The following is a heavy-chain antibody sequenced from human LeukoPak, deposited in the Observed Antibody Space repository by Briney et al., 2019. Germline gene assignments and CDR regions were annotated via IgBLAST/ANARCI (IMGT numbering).Heavy chain of an antibody. V-gene: IGHV4-30-2*01. CDR1: GGSISSGGYS. D-gene: IGHD7-27*01. CDR2: IYHSGST. Sequence: SQTLSLTCAVSGGSISSGGYSWSWIRQPPGKGLEWIGYIYHSGSTYYNPSLKSRVTISVDRSKNQFSLKLSSVTAADTAVYYCAREPGWGSRWFDPWGQGTLVTVSS. J-gene: IGHJ5*02. CDR3: AREPGWGSRWFDP.